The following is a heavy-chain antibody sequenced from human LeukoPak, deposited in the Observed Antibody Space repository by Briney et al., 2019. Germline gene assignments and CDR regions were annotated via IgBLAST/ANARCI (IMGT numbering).Heavy chain of an antibody. CDR2: IYYSGST. D-gene: IGHD2-2*01. V-gene: IGHV4-39*01. CDR3: ARQHIVVVPAALDAFDI. J-gene: IGHJ3*02. Sequence: PSETLSLTCTVSGGSISSSSYYWGWIRQPPGKGLEWIGSIYYSGSTYYNPSLKSRVTISVDTSKNQFSLKLSSLTAADTAVYYCARQHIVVVPAALDAFDIWGQGTMVTVSS. CDR1: GGSISSSSYY.